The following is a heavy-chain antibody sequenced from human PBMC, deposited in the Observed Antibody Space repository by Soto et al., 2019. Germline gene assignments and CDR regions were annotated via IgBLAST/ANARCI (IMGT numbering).Heavy chain of an antibody. V-gene: IGHV3-21*01. J-gene: IGHJ5*02. CDR1: GFPFSDYS. CDR3: SRSPRGVAVVSWFGP. CDR2: LSSGSSYV. D-gene: IGHD2-15*01. Sequence: EVQLVESGGGLVNPGGSLRLSCAASGFPFSDYSMNWVRQAPGKGLEWVSCLSSGSSYVYYADSVRGRFTVSRDNAKNSLYLQMNSRRAEGTTVYYWSRSPRGVAVVSWFGPWGQGTLVTVSS.